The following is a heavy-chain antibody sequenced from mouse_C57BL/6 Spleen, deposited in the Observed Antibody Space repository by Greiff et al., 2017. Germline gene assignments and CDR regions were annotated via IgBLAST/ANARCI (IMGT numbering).Heavy chain of an antibody. CDR2: ILPGSGST. J-gene: IGHJ4*01. D-gene: IGHD1-1*01. CDR1: GYTFTGYW. V-gene: IGHV1-9*01. Sequence: QVQLKESGAELMKPGASVKLSCKATGYTFTGYWIEWVKQRPGHGLEWIGEILPGSGSTNYKEKFKGKATFTADTSSNTAYMQLSSLTTEDSAIYYCARGDTTVVAPYYYAMDYWGQGTSVTVSS. CDR3: ARGDTTVVAPYYYAMDY.